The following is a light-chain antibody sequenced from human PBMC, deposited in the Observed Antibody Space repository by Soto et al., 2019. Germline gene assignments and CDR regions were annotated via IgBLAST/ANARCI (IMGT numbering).Light chain of an antibody. Sequence: DIRLTQSPSFLSASVGDRVTITCRASQGINNYLAWYQQEPGKAPKLLIYGASTLQSGVPSRFSGSGFGTEFTLTITTLQPEDFATYYCQHHDSYPLTFGGGTKVEIK. CDR1: QGINNY. V-gene: IGKV1-9*01. CDR2: GAS. J-gene: IGKJ4*01. CDR3: QHHDSYPLT.